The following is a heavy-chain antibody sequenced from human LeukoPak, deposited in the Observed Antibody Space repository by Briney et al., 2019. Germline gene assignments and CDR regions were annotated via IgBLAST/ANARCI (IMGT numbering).Heavy chain of an antibody. Sequence: SETLSLTCAVYGRSFSGYYWSWIRQPPGKGLEWIGEINHSGSTNYNPSLKSRVTISVDTSKNQFSLKLSSVTAADTAVYYCARGPRVRWFDPWGQGTLVTVSS. CDR2: INHSGST. CDR1: GRSFSGYY. CDR3: ARGPRVRWFDP. V-gene: IGHV4-34*01. J-gene: IGHJ5*02.